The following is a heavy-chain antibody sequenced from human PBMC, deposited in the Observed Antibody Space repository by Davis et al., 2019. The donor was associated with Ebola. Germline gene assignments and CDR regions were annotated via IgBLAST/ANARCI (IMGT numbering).Heavy chain of an antibody. D-gene: IGHD1-26*01. V-gene: IGHV4-34*01. CDR2: INHSGST. J-gene: IGHJ4*02. CDR1: GGSFSGYY. Sequence: SETLSLTCAVYGGSFSGYYWSWIRQLPGKGLEWIGEINHSGSTNYNPSLKSRVTISVDTSKNQFSLKLSSVTAADTAVYYCARQVGAGPFDYWGQGTLVTVSS. CDR3: ARQVGAGPFDY.